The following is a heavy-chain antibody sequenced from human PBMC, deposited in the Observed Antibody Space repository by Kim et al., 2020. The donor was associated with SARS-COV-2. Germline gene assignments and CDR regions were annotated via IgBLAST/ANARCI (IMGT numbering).Heavy chain of an antibody. Sequence: GGSLRLSCAASGFTFSSYEMNWVRQAPGKGLEWVSYISSSGSIIYYADSVKGRFTISRDNAKNSLYLQMNSLRAEDTAVYYCARDDRGSWWELTNYYNGMDVWGQGTTVTVSS. J-gene: IGHJ6*02. CDR3: ARDDRGSWWELTNYYNGMDV. CDR1: GFTFSSYE. D-gene: IGHD1-26*01. CDR2: ISSSGSII. V-gene: IGHV3-48*03.